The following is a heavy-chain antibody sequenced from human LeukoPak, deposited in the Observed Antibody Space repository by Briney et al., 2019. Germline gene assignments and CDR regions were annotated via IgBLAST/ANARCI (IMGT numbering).Heavy chain of an antibody. D-gene: IGHD2/OR15-2a*01. CDR3: ARDSLSLYGDSFFDY. CDR2: INAYNGNT. V-gene: IGHV1-18*01. Sequence: ASVKVSCKASGYTFTSYGIRWVRQAPGQGLEWMGWINAYNGNTNYAQKLQDRVTMTTDTSTSTAYMELRSLRSDDTAVYYCARDSLSLYGDSFFDYWGQGTLVTVSS. CDR1: GYTFTSYG. J-gene: IGHJ4*02.